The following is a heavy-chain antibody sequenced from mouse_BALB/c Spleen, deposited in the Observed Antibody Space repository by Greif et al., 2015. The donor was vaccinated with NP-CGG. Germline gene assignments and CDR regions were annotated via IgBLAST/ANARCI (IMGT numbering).Heavy chain of an antibody. J-gene: IGHJ4*01. Sequence: VKLVESGPGLVAPSQSLSITCTVSGFSLTGYGVNWVRQPPGKGLEWLGMIWGEGSTDYNSALKSRLSISKDNSKSXVFLKMNSLQTDDTARYYCARGDYGSSLYYAMDYWGQGTSVTVSS. D-gene: IGHD1-1*01. V-gene: IGHV2-6-7*01. CDR3: ARGDYGSSLYYAMDY. CDR2: IWGEGST. CDR1: GFSLTGYG.